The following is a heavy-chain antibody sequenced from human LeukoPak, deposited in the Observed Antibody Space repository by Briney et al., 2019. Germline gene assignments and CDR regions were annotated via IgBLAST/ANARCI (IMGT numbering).Heavy chain of an antibody. Sequence: SVKVSCKASGFTFSNSAVQWVRQARRQRLEWIGWIVVGSGNTNYAQKFQERVTITRDMSTSTAYMELSSLRSGDTAVYYCAVDVIYESDWGQGTLVTVSS. V-gene: IGHV1-58*01. CDR2: IVVGSGNT. CDR3: AVDVIYESD. J-gene: IGHJ4*02. D-gene: IGHD2/OR15-2a*01. CDR1: GFTFSNSA.